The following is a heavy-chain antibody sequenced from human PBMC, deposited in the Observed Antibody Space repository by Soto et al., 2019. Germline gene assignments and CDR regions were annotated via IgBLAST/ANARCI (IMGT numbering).Heavy chain of an antibody. Sequence: EVPLLESGGGLVQPGGSLRLSCAASRFTFSGYAMCWVRQAPGTGLECVSAISGSGGSTDYAYSVKVRFTISRDNSKNTLYLQMSSLRAEDTAVYYCGKDRDDYIWGSYWDYWGQVTLVTVAS. J-gene: IGHJ4*02. CDR1: RFTFSGYA. V-gene: IGHV3-23*01. CDR2: ISGSGGST. CDR3: GKDRDDYIWGSYWDY. D-gene: IGHD3-16*01.